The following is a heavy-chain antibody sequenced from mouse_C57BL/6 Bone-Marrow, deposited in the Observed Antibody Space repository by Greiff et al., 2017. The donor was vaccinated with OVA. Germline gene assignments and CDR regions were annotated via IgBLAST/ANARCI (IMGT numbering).Heavy chain of an antibody. CDR1: GFNIKDDY. CDR3: TTGLGAMDY. D-gene: IGHD2-4*01. J-gene: IGHJ4*01. CDR2: IDPENGAT. V-gene: IGHV14-4*01. Sequence: EVQLQQSGAELVRPGASVKLSCTASGFNIKDDYMHWVKQRPEQGLEWIGWIDPENGATEYASKFQGKATITADTSSNTAYLQLSSLTSEDTAVYYCTTGLGAMDYWGQGTSVTVSS.